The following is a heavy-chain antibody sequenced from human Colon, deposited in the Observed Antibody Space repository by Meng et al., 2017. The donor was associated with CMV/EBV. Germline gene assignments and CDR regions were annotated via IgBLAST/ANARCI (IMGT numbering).Heavy chain of an antibody. V-gene: IGHV1-69*02. J-gene: IGHJ4*02. CDR1: GYAFGSFT. CDR2: ITHILGVA. CDR3: ARGGEGTGIDY. Sequence: SCRDSGYAFGSFTITEVRQATGEGLEWMERITHILGVANSAQKLQGRVTITADKRTDTAYMELTGLKSKDTGVYYCARGGEGTGIDYWGRGTLVTVSS. D-gene: IGHD3-16*01.